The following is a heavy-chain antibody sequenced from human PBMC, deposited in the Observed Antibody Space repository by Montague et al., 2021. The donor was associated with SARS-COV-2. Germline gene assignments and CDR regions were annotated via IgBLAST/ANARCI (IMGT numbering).Heavy chain of an antibody. CDR2: IYPGDSDT. D-gene: IGHD3/OR15-3a*01. J-gene: IGHJ3*01. V-gene: IGHV5-51*01. CDR3: VSRTGAFDV. Sequence: WMGVIYPGDSDTRYSPSFHGQFTISADKSISTAYLQWSSRKASHTAMYYCVSRTGAFDVWGQGTMVTVSS.